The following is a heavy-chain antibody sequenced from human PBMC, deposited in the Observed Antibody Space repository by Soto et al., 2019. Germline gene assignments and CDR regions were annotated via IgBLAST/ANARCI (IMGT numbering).Heavy chain of an antibody. Sequence: QVQLVQSGAEVKKPGSSVKVSCKASGGTFSSYAISWVRQAPGQGLEWMGGIIPIFGTANYAQKFQGRVTITADESTSTAYMELSSLRSEDTAVYYCAREGHIYCSGGSCYHNIDGNWSDPWGQGTLVTVSS. CDR1: GGTFSSYA. CDR3: AREGHIYCSGGSCYHNIDGNWSDP. J-gene: IGHJ5*02. D-gene: IGHD2-15*01. V-gene: IGHV1-69*01. CDR2: IIPIFGTA.